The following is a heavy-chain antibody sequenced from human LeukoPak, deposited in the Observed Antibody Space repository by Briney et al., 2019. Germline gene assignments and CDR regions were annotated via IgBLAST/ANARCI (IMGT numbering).Heavy chain of an antibody. D-gene: IGHD5-24*01. J-gene: IGHJ4*02. CDR3: AKRTMSAFDS. V-gene: IGHV3-23*01. Sequence: PGGSLRLSCAASGFTFRTSAMNWVRQAPGKGLEWLCGISGSGNGTYYADSVKGRFTISRDNPQNMVYLLMNSLTVEDAATYYCAKRTMSAFDSWGQGTLLIVSS. CDR1: GFTFRTSA. CDR2: ISGSGNGT.